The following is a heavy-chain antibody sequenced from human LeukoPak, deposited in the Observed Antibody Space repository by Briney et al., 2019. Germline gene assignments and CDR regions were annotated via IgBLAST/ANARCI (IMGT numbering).Heavy chain of an antibody. CDR1: GFIFSTYG. CDR2: ISYDGSNK. J-gene: IGHJ4*02. CDR3: SAGLRGYFDY. Sequence: GGSLRLSCAASGFIFSTYGTQWVRQAPGKGLEWVAVISYDGSNKHYTDSVKGRFTISRDNSKNTLYLQMNSLRAEDTAVYYCSAGLRGYFDYWGQGTLVTVSS. D-gene: IGHD2-21*02. V-gene: IGHV3-30*03.